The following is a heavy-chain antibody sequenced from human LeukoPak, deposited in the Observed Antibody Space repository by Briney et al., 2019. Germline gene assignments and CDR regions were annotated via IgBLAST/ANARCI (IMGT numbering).Heavy chain of an antibody. CDR2: ISYGGSNK. Sequence: GGSLRLSCAASGFTFSSYAMHWFRQAPGKGLEGVAVISYGGSNKYYADSVKGRFTMSVDNSKNTLELQMKSLRAEDTDVYYCVRDSSPYSGGDCYFDYWGQGTLVTASS. J-gene: IGHJ4*02. V-gene: IGHV3-30*01. D-gene: IGHD2-21*02. CDR1: GFTFSSYA. CDR3: VRDSSPYSGGDCYFDY.